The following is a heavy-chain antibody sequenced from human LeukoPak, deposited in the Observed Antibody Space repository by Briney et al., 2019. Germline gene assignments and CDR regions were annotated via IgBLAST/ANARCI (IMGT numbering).Heavy chain of an antibody. CDR1: GYTFTGYY. V-gene: IGHV1-2*02. CDR2: INPNSGGT. Sequence: GASVKVSCKASGYTFTGYYMHWVRQAPGQGLEWMGWINPNSGGTNYAQKFQGRVTMTRDTSISTAYMELSRLRSDDTAVYYCARDRDWTRYSGSYFTSSNNWFDPWGQGTLVTVSS. CDR3: ARDRDWTRYSGSYFTSSNNWFDP. D-gene: IGHD1-26*01. J-gene: IGHJ5*02.